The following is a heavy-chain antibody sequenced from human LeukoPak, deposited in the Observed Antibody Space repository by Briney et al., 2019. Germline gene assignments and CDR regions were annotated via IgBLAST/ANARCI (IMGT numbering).Heavy chain of an antibody. CDR1: GFTFSSYA. CDR3: AKGGGSSWYYGWFDP. D-gene: IGHD6-13*01. Sequence: GGSLRLSCAASGFTFSSYAMSWVRQAPGKGLEWVSAISGSGGSTYYADSVKGRLTISRDNSKNTLYLQMNSLRAEDTAVYYCAKGGGSSWYYGWFDPWGQGTLVTVSS. V-gene: IGHV3-23*01. J-gene: IGHJ5*02. CDR2: ISGSGGST.